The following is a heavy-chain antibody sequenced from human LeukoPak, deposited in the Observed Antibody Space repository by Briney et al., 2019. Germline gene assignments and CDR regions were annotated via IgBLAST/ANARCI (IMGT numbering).Heavy chain of an antibody. Sequence: SETLSLTCTVSGGSISSYYWNWIRQPPGKGLVWIGYIYYSGSTNYNPSLKSRVTISVDTSKNQFSLKLSSVTAADTAVYYCARGNAVRRYFDYWGQGTLVTVSS. J-gene: IGHJ4*02. CDR2: IYYSGST. CDR1: GGSISSYY. D-gene: IGHD3-10*01. V-gene: IGHV4-59*01. CDR3: ARGNAVRRYFDY.